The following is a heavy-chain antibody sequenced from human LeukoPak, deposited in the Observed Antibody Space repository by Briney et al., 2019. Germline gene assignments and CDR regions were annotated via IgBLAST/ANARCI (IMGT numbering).Heavy chain of an antibody. CDR1: GFTFDDYG. Sequence: GGSLRLSCAASGFTFDDYGMSWVRQAPGKGLEWVSGINWNGGSTGYADSVKGRFTISRDNAKNSLYLQMNSLRAEDTALYYCARFYDFWSGYYGDDAFDIWGQGTMVTVSS. V-gene: IGHV3-20*04. CDR2: INWNGGST. D-gene: IGHD3-3*01. J-gene: IGHJ3*02. CDR3: ARFYDFWSGYYGDDAFDI.